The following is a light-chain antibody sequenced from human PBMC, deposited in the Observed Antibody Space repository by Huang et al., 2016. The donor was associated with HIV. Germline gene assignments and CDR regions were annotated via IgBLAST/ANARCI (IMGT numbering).Light chain of an antibody. V-gene: IGKV1-33*01. CDR1: QDISNY. J-gene: IGKJ3*01. CDR3: QQYNNLPT. Sequence: DIQMTQSPSSLSASVGDRVTITCQESQDISNYLNWYQQKPGKAPKVLSYDASNLETGVPSRFSGSGSGTDFTFTISSLQPEDIATYYCQQYNNLPTFGPGTKVHIK. CDR2: DAS.